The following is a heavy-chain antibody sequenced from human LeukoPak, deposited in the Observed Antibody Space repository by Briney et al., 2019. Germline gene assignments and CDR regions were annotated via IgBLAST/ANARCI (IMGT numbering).Heavy chain of an antibody. CDR3: ARDGDTSFDI. V-gene: IGHV4-61*02. CDR2: IYTSGST. D-gene: IGHD7-27*01. CDR1: GGSISSGSYY. J-gene: IGHJ3*02. Sequence: SQTLSLTCTVSGGSISSGSYYWSWNRQPAGKGLEWIVRIYTSGSTNYNPSLKSRVTISVDTSKNQFSLKLSSVTAADTAVYYCARDGDTSFDIWGQGTMVTVSS.